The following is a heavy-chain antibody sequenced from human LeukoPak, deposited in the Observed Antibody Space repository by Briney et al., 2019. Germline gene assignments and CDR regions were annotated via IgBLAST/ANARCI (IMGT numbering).Heavy chain of an antibody. Sequence: SETLSLTCAVYGGSFSGYYWSWIRQPPGKGLEWIGEINHSGSTNYNPSLKSRVTISVDTSKNQFSLKLSSVTAADTAVYYCARSPRSLTGYSLARNYFDYWGQGTLVTVSS. CDR1: GGSFSGYY. D-gene: IGHD3-9*01. V-gene: IGHV4-34*01. J-gene: IGHJ4*02. CDR2: INHSGST. CDR3: ARSPRSLTGYSLARNYFDY.